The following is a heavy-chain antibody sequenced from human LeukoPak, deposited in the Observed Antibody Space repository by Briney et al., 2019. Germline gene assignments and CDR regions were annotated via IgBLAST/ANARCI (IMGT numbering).Heavy chain of an antibody. CDR1: GYTFTSYG. V-gene: IGHV1-18*01. J-gene: IGHJ6*03. D-gene: IGHD6-6*01. Sequence: ASVKVSCKASGYTFTSYGISWVRQAPGQGLEWMGWISAYNGNTNYAQKLQGRVTMTTDTSTSTAYMELRSLRSDDTAVYYCARPYSSSTRSGYYYYYYYMDVWGKGTTVTVSS. CDR2: ISAYNGNT. CDR3: ARPYSSSTRSGYYYYYYYMDV.